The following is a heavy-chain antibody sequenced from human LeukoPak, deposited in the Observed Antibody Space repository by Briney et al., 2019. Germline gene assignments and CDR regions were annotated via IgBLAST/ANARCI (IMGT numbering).Heavy chain of an antibody. J-gene: IGHJ4*02. CDR3: ARSPTSWYFDY. V-gene: IGHV3-23*01. CDR1: GFTFSTFA. Sequence: PGGSLRLSCAASGFTFSTFAMIWVRQPPGKGLEWVSSIFPSGGEIHYADSVRGRFTISRDNSKSTLSLQMNSLRPEDTSVYFCARSPTSWYFDYWGQGTLVTVSS. CDR2: IFPSGGEI. D-gene: IGHD2-2*01.